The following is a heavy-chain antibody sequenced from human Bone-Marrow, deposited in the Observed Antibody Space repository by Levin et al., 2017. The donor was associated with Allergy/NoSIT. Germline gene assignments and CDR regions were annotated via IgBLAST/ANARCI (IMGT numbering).Heavy chain of an antibody. CDR1: GDSIRNNDYF. J-gene: IGHJ1*01. Sequence: PSETLSLTCTVSGDSIRNNDYFWSWVRQPPGKGLEWIGYIHYTGVTNYNPSLKSRLSISIDTSKNQFSLKLNSVTAADTAVYYCAREGFASTWNGYFQHWGQGTLVTVSS. CDR3: AREGFASTWNGYFQH. D-gene: IGHD1-1*01. V-gene: IGHV4-30-4*01. CDR2: IHYTGVT.